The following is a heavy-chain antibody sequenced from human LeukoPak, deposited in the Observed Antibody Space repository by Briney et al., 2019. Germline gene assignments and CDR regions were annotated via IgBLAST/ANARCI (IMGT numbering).Heavy chain of an antibody. CDR2: INHSGST. CDR3: ARGRMVRYYYYYMDV. J-gene: IGHJ6*03. V-gene: IGHV4-39*07. D-gene: IGHD3-10*01. CDR1: GGSISSSSYY. Sequence: SETLSLTCTVSGGSISSSSYYWGWIRQPPGKGLEWIGEINHSGSTNYNPSLKSRVTISVDTSKNQFSLKLSSVTAADTAVYYCARGRMVRYYYYYMDVWGKGTTVTVSS.